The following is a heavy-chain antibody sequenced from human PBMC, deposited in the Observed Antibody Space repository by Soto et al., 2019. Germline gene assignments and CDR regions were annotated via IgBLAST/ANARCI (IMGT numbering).Heavy chain of an antibody. Sequence: GGSLRLSCAASGFTFSSYEMNWVRQAPGKGLEWVSYISSSGSTIYYADSVKGRFTISRDNSKNTLYLQMSSLRAEDTAVYYCAKVMVKNWFDPWGQGTLVTVSS. CDR3: AKVMVKNWFDP. D-gene: IGHD5-18*01. CDR2: ISSSGSTI. J-gene: IGHJ5*02. CDR1: GFTFSSYE. V-gene: IGHV3-48*03.